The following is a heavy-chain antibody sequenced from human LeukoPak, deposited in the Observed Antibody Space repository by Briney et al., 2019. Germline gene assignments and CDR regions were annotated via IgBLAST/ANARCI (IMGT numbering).Heavy chain of an antibody. CDR1: GGSISNYY. Sequence: SETLSLTCTVPGGSISNYYWSWIRQPPGKGLEWIGYIYYTGSTKYNPSLKSRVTLSVDSSKTQFSLKLNSVTAADTAVYYCAKSPSWGSGLDAFDIWGQGTMVTVSS. CDR2: IYYTGST. D-gene: IGHD7-27*01. V-gene: IGHV4-59*01. J-gene: IGHJ3*02. CDR3: AKSPSWGSGLDAFDI.